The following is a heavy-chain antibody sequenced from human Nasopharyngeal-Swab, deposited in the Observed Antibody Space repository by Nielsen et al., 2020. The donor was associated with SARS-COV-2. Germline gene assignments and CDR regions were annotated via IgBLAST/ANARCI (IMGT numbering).Heavy chain of an antibody. CDR3: AKALLHIVVVTAPGGY. V-gene: IGHV3-23*01. D-gene: IGHD2-21*02. J-gene: IGHJ4*02. CDR1: GFTFSSYA. Sequence: GESLKISCAASGFTFSSYAMSWVRQAPGKGLEWVSAISGSGGSTYYADSVKGRFTISSDNSKNTLYLQMNSLRAEDTAVYYCAKALLHIVVVTAPGGYWGQGTLVTVSS. CDR2: ISGSGGST.